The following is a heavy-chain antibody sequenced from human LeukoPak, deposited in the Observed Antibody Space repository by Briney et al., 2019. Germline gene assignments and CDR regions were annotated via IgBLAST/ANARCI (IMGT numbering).Heavy chain of an antibody. CDR1: GFTVSSYG. V-gene: IGHV3-30*02. D-gene: IGHD1-26*01. Sequence: PGGSLRLSCAASGFTVSSYGMHWVRQAPGKGLEWVAVIWYDGSNKYYADSVKGRFTISRDNSKNTLYLQMNSLRAEDTAMYYCAKDGSGSWTPYYFDYWGQGTLVTVSS. CDR2: IWYDGSNK. CDR3: AKDGSGSWTPYYFDY. J-gene: IGHJ4*02.